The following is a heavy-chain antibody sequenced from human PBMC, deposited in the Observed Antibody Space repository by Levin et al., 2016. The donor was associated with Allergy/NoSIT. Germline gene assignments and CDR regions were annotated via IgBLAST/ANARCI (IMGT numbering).Heavy chain of an antibody. CDR2: INPNSGGT. CDR3: ARAYSSGWYGEGWFDP. D-gene: IGHD6-19*01. Sequence: WVRQAPGQGLEWMGWINPNSGGTNYAQKFQGRVTMTRDTSISTAYMELSRLRSDDTAVYYCARAYSSGWYGEGWFDPWGQGTLVTVSS. V-gene: IGHV1-2*02. J-gene: IGHJ5*02.